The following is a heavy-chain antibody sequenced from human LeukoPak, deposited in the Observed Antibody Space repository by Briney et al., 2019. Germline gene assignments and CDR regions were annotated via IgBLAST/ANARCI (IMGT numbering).Heavy chain of an antibody. V-gene: IGHV3-23*01. CDR3: ANVRVCSGGSCPNKPHDAFDI. Sequence: PGGSLRLSCAASGFTFSSYAMSWVRQAPEKGLEWVSGISGSGGSTHYADSVKGRFTISRDNSKNTLYLQMNSLRAEDTAVYYCANVRVCSGGSCPNKPHDAFDIWGQGTMVTVSS. CDR2: ISGSGGST. J-gene: IGHJ3*02. CDR1: GFTFSSYA. D-gene: IGHD2-15*01.